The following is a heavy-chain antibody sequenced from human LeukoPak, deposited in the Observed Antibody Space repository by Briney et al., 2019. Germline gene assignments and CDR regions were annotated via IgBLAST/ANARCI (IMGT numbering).Heavy chain of an antibody. Sequence: GGSLRLSCAASGFTFSSYGMHWVRQAPGKGLEWVAVISYDGSNKYYADSVKGRFTISRDNAKNSLYLQMNSLRAEDTAVYYCARDRVLSTYYDFWSGYYSPSSADYWGQGTLVTVSS. CDR2: ISYDGSNK. CDR1: GFTFSSYG. D-gene: IGHD3-3*01. CDR3: ARDRVLSTYYDFWSGYYSPSSADY. V-gene: IGHV3-30*03. J-gene: IGHJ4*02.